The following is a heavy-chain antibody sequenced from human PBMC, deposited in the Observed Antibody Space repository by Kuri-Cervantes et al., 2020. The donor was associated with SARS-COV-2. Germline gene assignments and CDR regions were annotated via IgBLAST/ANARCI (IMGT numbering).Heavy chain of an antibody. J-gene: IGHJ6*02. V-gene: IGHV3-48*01. CDR3: VREGFGSSSHNYGMDV. CDR2: ISSSSSPI. Sequence: GESLKISCASSGFTVNTYSMHWVRQVPGKGLEWPSYISSSSSPIFYADSVKGRFTISRDNVENSLYLQMNSLRPQDTAVYYCVREGFGSSSHNYGMDVWGQGTTVTVSS. CDR1: GFTVNTYS. D-gene: IGHD6-6*01.